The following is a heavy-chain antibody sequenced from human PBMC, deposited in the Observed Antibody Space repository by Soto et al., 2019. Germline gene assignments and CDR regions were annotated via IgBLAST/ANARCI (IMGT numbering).Heavy chain of an antibody. CDR1: GGSLSSGDYY. D-gene: IGHD2-8*01. Sequence: PSETLSLTCTVSGGSLSSGDYYWSWIRQPPGKGLEWIGYIYYSGSTYYNPSLKSRVTISVDTSKNQFSLKLSSVTAADTAVYYCARARNTNPLRLDYWGQGTLVTVS. V-gene: IGHV4-30-4*01. J-gene: IGHJ4*02. CDR3: ARARNTNPLRLDY. CDR2: IYYSGST.